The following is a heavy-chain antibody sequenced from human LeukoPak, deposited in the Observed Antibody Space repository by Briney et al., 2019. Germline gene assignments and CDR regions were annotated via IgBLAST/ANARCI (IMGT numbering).Heavy chain of an antibody. Sequence: GGSLRLSCAASGFTFNNAWMSWVRQAPGRGLEWVGRITSIPYGGATDYAAPMKGRFTISRDDSQNTLYLQMNSLKTEDTAMYYCTTDENNSFFWWGQGTLVTVSS. CDR2: ITSIPYGGAT. CDR1: GFTFNNAW. J-gene: IGHJ4*02. V-gene: IGHV3-15*01. D-gene: IGHD1-20*01. CDR3: TTDENNSFFW.